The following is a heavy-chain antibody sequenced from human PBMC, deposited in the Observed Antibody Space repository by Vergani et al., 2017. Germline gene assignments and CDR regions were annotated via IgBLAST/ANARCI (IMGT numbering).Heavy chain of an antibody. CDR2: ISGSGGST. D-gene: IGHD6-19*01. CDR3: ANSGYSSGWYSAEYFQH. Sequence: EVQLLESGGGLVQPGGSLRLSCAASGFTFSSYAMSWVRQAPGKGLEWVSAISGSGGSTYYADSVKGRFTISRDNSKNTLYLQMNSLRAEDTAVYYCANSGYSSGWYSAEYFQHWGQRTLVTVSS. V-gene: IGHV3-23*01. J-gene: IGHJ1*01. CDR1: GFTFSSYA.